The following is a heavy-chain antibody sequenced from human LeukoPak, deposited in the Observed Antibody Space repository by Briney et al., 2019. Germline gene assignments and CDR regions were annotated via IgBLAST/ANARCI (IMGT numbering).Heavy chain of an antibody. Sequence: GGSLRLSCVASGFTFSGYGMHWVRQAPGKGLEWVAVISYDGSDKYYADSVKGRFTISRDNAKNTLYLQMASLTAEDTAVYYCSRGNYFDYWGQGALVTVSS. CDR1: GFTFSGYG. V-gene: IGHV3-33*08. J-gene: IGHJ4*02. CDR3: SRGNYFDY. CDR2: ISYDGSDK.